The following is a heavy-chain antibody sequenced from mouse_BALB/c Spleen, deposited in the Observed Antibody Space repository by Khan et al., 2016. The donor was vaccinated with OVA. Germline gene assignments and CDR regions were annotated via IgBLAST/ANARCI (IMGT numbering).Heavy chain of an antibody. D-gene: IGHD2-14*01. V-gene: IGHV1-4*01. CDR1: GYTFTSYT. Sequence: VQLQQSGAELARPGASVKMSCKASGYTFTSYTIHWIKKRPGQGLEWIGYINPSNGYTNYNQKFKDKATLTTDKSSTTAYLQLSSLTSDDSAVENSVRDGAYHRNDGWFAYWGQGTLGTVSA. J-gene: IGHJ3*01. CDR3: VRDGAYHRNDGWFAY. CDR2: INPSNGYT.